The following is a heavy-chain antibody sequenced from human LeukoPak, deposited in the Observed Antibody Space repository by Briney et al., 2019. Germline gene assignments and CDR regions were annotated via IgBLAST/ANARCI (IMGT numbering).Heavy chain of an antibody. Sequence: SETLSLTCAVYGGSFSGYYWSWICQPPGKGLEWIGEINHSGSTNYNPSLKSRVTISVDTSKNQFSLKLSSVTAADTAVYYCAREGYGGNDDYWGQGTLVFVSA. D-gene: IGHD4-23*01. J-gene: IGHJ4*02. CDR2: INHSGST. CDR1: GGSFSGYY. V-gene: IGHV4-34*01. CDR3: AREGYGGNDDY.